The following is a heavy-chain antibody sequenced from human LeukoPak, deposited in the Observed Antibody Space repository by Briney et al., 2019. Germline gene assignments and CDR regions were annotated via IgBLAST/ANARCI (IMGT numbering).Heavy chain of an antibody. CDR1: GITFNSYW. J-gene: IGHJ6*03. Sequence: GGSLRLSCAASGITFNSYWMHWVRQAPGKGLVWVSRINIDGSGKTYADSVKGRFTISRDNAKNSLYLQMNSLRAEDTAVYYCARCYSTYYYYMDVWGKGTTVTVSS. V-gene: IGHV3-74*01. D-gene: IGHD2-15*01. CDR2: INIDGSGK. CDR3: ARCYSTYYYYMDV.